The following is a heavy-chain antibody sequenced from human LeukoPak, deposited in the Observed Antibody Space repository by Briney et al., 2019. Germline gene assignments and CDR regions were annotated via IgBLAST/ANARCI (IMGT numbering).Heavy chain of an antibody. CDR1: GYTFTSYY. V-gene: IGHV1-46*01. CDR3: ARAYTEGVAGTSDYFDY. J-gene: IGHJ4*02. CDR2: INPSGGST. D-gene: IGHD6-19*01. Sequence: ASVKVSCKASGYTFTSYYMHWVRQAPGQGLEWMGIINPSGGSTSYAQKFQGRVTMTRDTSTSTVYMELSSLRSEDTAVYYCARAYTEGVAGTSDYFDYWGQGTLVTVSS.